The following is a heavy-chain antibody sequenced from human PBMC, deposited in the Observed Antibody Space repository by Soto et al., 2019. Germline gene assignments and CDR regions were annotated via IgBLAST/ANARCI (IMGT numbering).Heavy chain of an antibody. V-gene: IGHV4-59*08. CDR2: IYYSGST. CDR3: ARSGYCSGGSCYFPYYYYYGMDV. CDR1: GFTFSNAW. J-gene: IGHJ6*02. D-gene: IGHD2-15*01. Sequence: GSLRLSCAASGFTFSNAWMSWIRQPPGKGLEWIGYIYYSGSTNYNPSLKSRVTISVDTSKNQFSLKLSSVTAADTAVYYCARSGYCSGGSCYFPYYYYYGMDVWGQGTTVTVSS.